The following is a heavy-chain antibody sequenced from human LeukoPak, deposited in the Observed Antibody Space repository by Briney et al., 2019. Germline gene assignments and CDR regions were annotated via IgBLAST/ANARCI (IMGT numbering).Heavy chain of an antibody. CDR1: GFTFSSYG. J-gene: IGHJ1*01. Sequence: PGGSLRLSCAASGFTFSSYGMRWVRQAPGKGLEWVAFIRYDGSNKYYADSVKGRFTISRDNSKNTLYLQMNSLRAEDTAVYYCAKVYYPVSRTYKYGSETEGEYFQHWGQGTLVTVSS. CDR3: AKVYYPVSRTYKYGSETEGEYFQH. D-gene: IGHD3-10*01. CDR2: IRYDGSNK. V-gene: IGHV3-30*02.